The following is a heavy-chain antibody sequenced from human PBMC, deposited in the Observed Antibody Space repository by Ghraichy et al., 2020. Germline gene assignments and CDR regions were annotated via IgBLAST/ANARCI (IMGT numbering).Heavy chain of an antibody. D-gene: IGHD3-3*01. J-gene: IGHJ4*02. Sequence: GGSLRLSCAASKFRFSIYTMNWVRQAPGKGLEWVSSISSSGTYTHYADSVKGRFTISRANANNSLCLQMSSLRAEDTAVYYCARAPSSGFWSAYDYFDYWGRGTLVTVSS. CDR2: ISSSGTYT. CDR1: KFRFSIYT. CDR3: ARAPSSGFWSAYDYFDY. V-gene: IGHV3-21*01.